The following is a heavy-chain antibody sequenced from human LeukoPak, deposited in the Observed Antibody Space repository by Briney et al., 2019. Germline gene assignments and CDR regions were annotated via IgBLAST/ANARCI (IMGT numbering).Heavy chain of an antibody. CDR3: ARDSPPGFGELFPDY. CDR1: GFTFSSYG. V-gene: IGHV3-33*01. D-gene: IGHD3-10*01. J-gene: IGHJ4*02. CDR2: IWYDGSNK. Sequence: GGSLRLSCAASGFTFSSYGLHWVRQAPGKGLEWVAVIWYDGSNKYYADSVKGRFTISRDNSKNTLYLQMNSLRAEETAVYYCARDSPPGFGELFPDYWGQGTLVTVSS.